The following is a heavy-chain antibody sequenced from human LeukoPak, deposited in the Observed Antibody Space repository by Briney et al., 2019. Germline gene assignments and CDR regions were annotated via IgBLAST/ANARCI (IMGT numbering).Heavy chain of an antibody. CDR1: GYSFTSYW. CDR2: IYPGDSDT. D-gene: IGHD6-13*01. Sequence: GESLKISCKGSGYSFTSYWIGWVRQMPGKGLEWMGIIYPGDSDTRYSPSFQGQVIISADKSISTAYLQWSSLKASDTAMYYCARHSSYSSSWYVWVDYWGQGTLVTVSS. V-gene: IGHV5-51*01. CDR3: ARHSSYSSSWYVWVDY. J-gene: IGHJ4*02.